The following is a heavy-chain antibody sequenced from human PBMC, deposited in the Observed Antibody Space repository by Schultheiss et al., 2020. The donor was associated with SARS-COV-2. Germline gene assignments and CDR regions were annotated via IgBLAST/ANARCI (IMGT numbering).Heavy chain of an antibody. Sequence: GGSLRLSCAASGFTFSSYAMSWVRHAPGKGLEWVSAISGSGGSTYYADSVTGRFTISRDNSKNTMYLQMTSLRAEDTALYYCAKEQLEYCRGANCPTPYDLWGQGTLVTVSS. J-gene: IGHJ5*02. V-gene: IGHV3-23*01. CDR3: AKEQLEYCRGANCPTPYDL. CDR1: GFTFSSYA. D-gene: IGHD2-15*01. CDR2: ISGSGGST.